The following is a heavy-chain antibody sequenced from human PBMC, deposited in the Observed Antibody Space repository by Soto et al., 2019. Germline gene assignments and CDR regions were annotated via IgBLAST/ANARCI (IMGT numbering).Heavy chain of an antibody. V-gene: IGHV3-48*02. CDR2: ISSGGGTM. J-gene: IGHJ5*02. CDR3: SFSGYDYGS. CDR1: GFTFSGYS. D-gene: IGHD5-12*01. Sequence: GGSLRLSCAASGFTFSGYSMNWVRQAPGKGLEWVSYISSGGGTMYYAESVRGRFIISRDNAKNSLFLHMNGLRDDDTAVYYCSFSGYDYGSWGQGTLVTVSS.